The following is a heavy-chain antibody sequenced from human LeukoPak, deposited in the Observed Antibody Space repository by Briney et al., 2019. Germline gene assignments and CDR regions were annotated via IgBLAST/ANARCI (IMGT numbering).Heavy chain of an antibody. D-gene: IGHD3-10*01. V-gene: IGHV1-18*01. J-gene: IGHJ5*02. CDR2: INAYNGDT. CDR3: ARDGSGNWFDP. CDR1: GYTFTSYG. Sequence: ASVKVSCKASGYTFTSYGISWVRQAPGQGLEWMGWINAYNGDTNYAQNLQGRLTMTTDTSTSTAYMELRSLRSDDTAVYDCARDGSGNWFDPWSQGTLVTVSS.